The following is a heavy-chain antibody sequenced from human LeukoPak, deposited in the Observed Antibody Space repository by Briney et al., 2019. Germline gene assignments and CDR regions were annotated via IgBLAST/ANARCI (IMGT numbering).Heavy chain of an antibody. CDR1: GGSIGSYY. D-gene: IGHD3-22*01. V-gene: IGHV4-59*01. J-gene: IGHJ4*02. Sequence: SETLSLTCTVSGGSIGSYYWSWIRQPPGKGLEWIGYIYYSGSTDCNPSLKSRVTMSVDTSKTQFSLKLSSVTAADTAVYYCARNLYDSSGSMGIYTFDYWGQGTLVIVSS. CDR2: IYYSGST. CDR3: ARNLYDSSGSMGIYTFDY.